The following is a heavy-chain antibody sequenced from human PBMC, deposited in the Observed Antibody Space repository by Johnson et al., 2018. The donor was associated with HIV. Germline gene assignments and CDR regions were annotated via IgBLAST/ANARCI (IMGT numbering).Heavy chain of an antibody. Sequence: EQLVESGGDLVQPGGSLRLSCVGSGFTFSTNWMHWVRQAPGKGLAWVARISDDGNDISYADSVKGRFTISRDNAKNTLYLRMDSLGAEDTAMYYCARSITMIVFTFDIWGQGTMVTVSS. V-gene: IGHV3-74*03. J-gene: IGHJ3*02. D-gene: IGHD3-22*01. CDR2: ISDDGNDI. CDR3: ARSITMIVFTFDI. CDR1: GFTFSTNW.